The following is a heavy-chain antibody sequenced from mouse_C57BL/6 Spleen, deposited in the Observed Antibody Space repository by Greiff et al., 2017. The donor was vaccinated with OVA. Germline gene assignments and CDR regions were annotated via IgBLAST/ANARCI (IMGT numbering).Heavy chain of an antibody. D-gene: IGHD1-1*01. CDR2: IRLKSDNYAT. CDR1: GFTFSNYW. Sequence: EVQLVESGGGLVQPGGSMKLSCVASGFTFSNYWMNWVRQSPEKGLEWVAQIRLKSDNYATHYAESVKGRFTISRDDSKSSVYLQMNNLMAEDTGIYYCTGPYSGSPFDYWGQGTTLTVSS. J-gene: IGHJ2*01. V-gene: IGHV6-3*01. CDR3: TGPYSGSPFDY.